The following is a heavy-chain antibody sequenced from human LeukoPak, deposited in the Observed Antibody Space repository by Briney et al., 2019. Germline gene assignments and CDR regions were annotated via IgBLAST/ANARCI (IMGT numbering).Heavy chain of an antibody. CDR2: INPNSGGT. J-gene: IGHJ4*02. V-gene: IGHV1-2*02. Sequence: ASVKVSCKASGYTFTSYDINWVRQATGQGLEWMGWINPNSGGTNYAQKFQSRVTMTRDTSISTAYMELSRLRSDDTAVYYCARDRRDGYNYFDYWGQGTLVTVSS. CDR1: GYTFTSYD. D-gene: IGHD5-12*01. CDR3: ARDRRDGYNYFDY.